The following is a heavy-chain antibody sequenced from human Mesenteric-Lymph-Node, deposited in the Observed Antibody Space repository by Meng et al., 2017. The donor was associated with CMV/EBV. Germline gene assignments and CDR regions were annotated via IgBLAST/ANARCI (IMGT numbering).Heavy chain of an antibody. CDR1: GSFSNYY. J-gene: IGHJ4*02. D-gene: IGHD3-9*01. V-gene: IGHV4-34*01. CDR3: ARGPTLNYDILTGYYYFDY. CDR2: IKHSGST. Sequence: GSFSNYYWTWIRQPPGKGLEWIGEIKHSGSTNYNPSLKSRVTISVDTSKNQFFLRLSSVTAADTAVYYCARGPTLNYDILTGYYYFDYWGQGTLVTSPQ.